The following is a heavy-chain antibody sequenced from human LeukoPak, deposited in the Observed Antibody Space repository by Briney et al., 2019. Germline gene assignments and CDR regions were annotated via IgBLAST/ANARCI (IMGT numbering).Heavy chain of an antibody. D-gene: IGHD6-19*01. J-gene: IGHJ4*02. CDR1: GFTFDDYA. CDR2: ISWNSGSI. V-gene: IGHV3-9*01. CDR3: AREKGAVAGTFDY. Sequence: GGSLRLSCAASGFTFDDYAMHWVRQAPGKGLEWVSGISWNSGSIGYADSVKGRFTISRDNAKNSLYLQMNSLRAEDTALYYCAREKGAVAGTFDYWGQGTLVTVSS.